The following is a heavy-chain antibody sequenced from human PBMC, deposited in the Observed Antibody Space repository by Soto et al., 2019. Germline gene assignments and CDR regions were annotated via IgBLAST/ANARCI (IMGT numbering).Heavy chain of an antibody. CDR1: GGTFSSYA. CDR3: AVRGVVVVAATETVDNWFDP. Sequence: QVQLVQSGAEVKKPGSSVKVSCKASGGTFSSYAISWVRQAPGQGLEWMGGTIPIFGTANYAQKFQGRVTITADESTSTAYMELSSLRSEDTAVYYCAVRGVVVVAATETVDNWFDPWGQGTLVTVSS. D-gene: IGHD2-15*01. J-gene: IGHJ5*02. CDR2: TIPIFGTA. V-gene: IGHV1-69*01.